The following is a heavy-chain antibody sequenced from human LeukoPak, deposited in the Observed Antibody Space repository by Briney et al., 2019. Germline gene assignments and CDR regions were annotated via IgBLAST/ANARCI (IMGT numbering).Heavy chain of an antibody. CDR3: ARVKTMIIVVSLFDY. J-gene: IGHJ4*02. D-gene: IGHD3-22*01. CDR2: INPNSGGT. Sequence: ASVKVSCKASGYTFTGYYMHWVRQAPGQGLEWMGWINPNSGGTNYAQQFQGRLTMTRDTSISTAYMELSRLRSDGTAVYYCARVKTMIIVVSLFDYWGQGTLVTVSS. V-gene: IGHV1-2*02. CDR1: GYTFTGYY.